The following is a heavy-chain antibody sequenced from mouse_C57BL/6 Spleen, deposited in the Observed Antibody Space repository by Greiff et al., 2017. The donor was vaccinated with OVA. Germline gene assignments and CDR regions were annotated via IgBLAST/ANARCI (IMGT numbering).Heavy chain of an antibody. CDR1: GYTFTSYW. J-gene: IGHJ4*01. CDR2: IHPNSGST. V-gene: IGHV1-64*01. D-gene: IGHD2-5*01. Sequence: QVQLQQPGAELVKPGASVKLSCKASGYTFTSYWMHWVKQRPGQGLEWIGMIHPNSGSTNYNEKFKSKATLTADKSSSTAYMQLSSLTSEDSAVYYCAREEYSNYAMDYWGQGTSVTVSS. CDR3: AREEYSNYAMDY.